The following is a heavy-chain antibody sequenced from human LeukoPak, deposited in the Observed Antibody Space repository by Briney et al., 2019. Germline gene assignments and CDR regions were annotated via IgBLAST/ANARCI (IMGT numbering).Heavy chain of an antibody. V-gene: IGHV1-18*01. Sequence: ASVKVSCKASGYTFTSYGISWVRQAPGQGLEWMGWISAYNGNTNYAQKLQGRVTMTTDTSTSTAYMELRSLRSDDTAVYYCARAYYDILTGYPQDAFDIWGRGTMVTVSS. CDR2: ISAYNGNT. J-gene: IGHJ3*02. D-gene: IGHD3-9*01. CDR1: GYTFTSYG. CDR3: ARAYYDILTGYPQDAFDI.